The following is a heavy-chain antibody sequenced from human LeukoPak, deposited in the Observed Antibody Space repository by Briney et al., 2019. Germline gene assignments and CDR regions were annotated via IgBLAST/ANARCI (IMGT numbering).Heavy chain of an antibody. Sequence: SETLSLTCTVSGGSISSYYRSWIRQPPGKGLEWIGYIYYSGSTNYNPSLKSRVTISVDTSKNQFSLRLSSVTAADTAVYYCARDRGVGVDYWGQGTLVTVSS. CDR1: GGSISSYY. CDR2: IYYSGST. V-gene: IGHV4-59*01. J-gene: IGHJ4*02. D-gene: IGHD1-26*01. CDR3: ARDRGVGVDY.